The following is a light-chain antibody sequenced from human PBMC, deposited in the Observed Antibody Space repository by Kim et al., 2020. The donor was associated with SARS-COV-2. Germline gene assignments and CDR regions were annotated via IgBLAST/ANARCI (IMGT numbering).Light chain of an antibody. CDR2: GAS. CDR3: LQHNSYPPT. CDR1: QGIINN. J-gene: IGKJ4*01. Sequence: DIQMTQSPSAMSASVGDRVTITCRESQGIINNLAWFQQKPGKVPKRLIYGASSLQSGVPSRFSGSGSGTEFSLTISSLQPEDFATYYCLQHNSYPPTFGGGTKVDIK. V-gene: IGKV1-17*03.